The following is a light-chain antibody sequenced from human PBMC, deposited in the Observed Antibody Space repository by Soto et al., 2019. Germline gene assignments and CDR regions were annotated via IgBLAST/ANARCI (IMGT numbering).Light chain of an antibody. J-gene: IGKJ2*01. V-gene: IGKV3-15*01. CDR1: QSVASN. Sequence: EIVMTQSPASLSVSPGDGATLSCRASQSVASNVAWYQQKAGQGPRLLIHGASTRAAGVPARFSGSGSGTDFTLTTSSLLSEDFAVYYCQQYHNWPPQYTFGQGTKLQIK. CDR3: QQYHNWPPQYT. CDR2: GAS.